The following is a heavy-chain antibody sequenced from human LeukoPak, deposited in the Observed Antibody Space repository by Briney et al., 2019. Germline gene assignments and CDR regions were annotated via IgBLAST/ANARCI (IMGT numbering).Heavy chain of an antibody. CDR1: GGSISSYY. CDR3: ARILRNYDILTGYYYYYMDV. V-gene: IGHV4-4*09. CDR2: IYTSGST. J-gene: IGHJ6*03. D-gene: IGHD3-9*01. Sequence: SETLSLTCTVSGGSISSYYRSWIRQPPGKGLEWIGYIYTSGSTNYNPSLKSRVTISVDTSKNQFSLKLSSVTAADTAVYYCARILRNYDILTGYYYYYMDVWGKGTTVTVSS.